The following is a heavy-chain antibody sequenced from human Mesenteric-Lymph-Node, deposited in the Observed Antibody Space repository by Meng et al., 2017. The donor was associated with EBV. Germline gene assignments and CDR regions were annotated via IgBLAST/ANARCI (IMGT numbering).Heavy chain of an antibody. CDR2: MSPHSGDT. D-gene: IGHD5-18*01. CDR1: GYTFTTYD. V-gene: IGHV1-8*01. J-gene: IGHJ4*02. Sequence: QVQLVQSGAEVKKPGPSVKVSCKASGYTFTTYDINWVRQASGQGLEWMGYMSPHSGDTGYAQKFQGRVTMTRDTSISTAYMELSSLTSDDTAIYYCARGVDTAMVKMNYWGQGTLVTVAS. CDR3: ARGVDTAMVKMNY.